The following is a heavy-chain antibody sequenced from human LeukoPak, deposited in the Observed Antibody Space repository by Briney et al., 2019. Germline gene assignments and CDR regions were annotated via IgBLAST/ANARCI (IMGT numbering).Heavy chain of an antibody. J-gene: IGHJ4*02. V-gene: IGHV4-39*01. CDR3: ARHGLYSSSWYHSSPTHFDY. CDR1: GGSIRSSYYY. Sequence: PSETLSLTCTVSGGSIRSSYYYWGWIRQPPGKGLEWIGSIYYSGSTYYNPSLKSRVTISVDTSKNQFSLKLSSVTAADTAVYYCARHGLYSSSWYHSSPTHFDYWGQGTLVTVSS. D-gene: IGHD6-13*01. CDR2: IYYSGST.